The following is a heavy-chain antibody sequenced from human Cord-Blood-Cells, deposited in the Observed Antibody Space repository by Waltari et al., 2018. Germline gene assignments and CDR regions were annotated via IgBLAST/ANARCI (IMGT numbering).Heavy chain of an antibody. D-gene: IGHD3-10*01. Sequence: EVQLVESGGGLVQPGGSLRLSCAASGFTFSSYWMHWVRQAPGKGLVLFSRINSDGSSTSYADAVKGRFTISRDNAKNTLYLQMNSLRAEDTAVYYCARDITMVRGDDAFDIWGQGTMVTVSS. V-gene: IGHV3-74*01. CDR3: ARDITMVRGDDAFDI. J-gene: IGHJ3*02. CDR2: INSDGSST. CDR1: GFTFSSYW.